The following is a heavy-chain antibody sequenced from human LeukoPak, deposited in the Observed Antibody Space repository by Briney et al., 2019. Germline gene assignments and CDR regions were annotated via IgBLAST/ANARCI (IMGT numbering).Heavy chain of an antibody. CDR2: INPNSGGT. Sequence: GASAKVSCKASGYTFTGYYMHWVRQAPGQGLEWMGWINPNSGGTNYAQKFQGRVTMTRDTSISTAYMELSRLRSDDTAVYYCARPIYGEKNWFDPWGQGTLVTVSS. CDR1: GYTFTGYY. CDR3: ARPIYGEKNWFDP. V-gene: IGHV1-2*02. J-gene: IGHJ5*02. D-gene: IGHD4-17*01.